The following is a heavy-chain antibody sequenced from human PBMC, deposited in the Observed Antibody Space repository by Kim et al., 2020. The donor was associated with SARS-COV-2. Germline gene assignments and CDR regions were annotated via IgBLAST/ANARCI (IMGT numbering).Heavy chain of an antibody. CDR2: INSDGSNI. D-gene: IGHD6-19*01. V-gene: IGHV3-74*01. CDR1: EFTLNNFR. Sequence: GGSLRLSCAASEFTLNNFRMHWVRQAPGKGLVWVSRINSDGSNINYADSVKGRFTISRDNAKNTLFLQMNSLRAEDTAVYYCATSVAGWGWFDPWGQGILVTVSS. J-gene: IGHJ5*02. CDR3: ATSVAGWGWFDP.